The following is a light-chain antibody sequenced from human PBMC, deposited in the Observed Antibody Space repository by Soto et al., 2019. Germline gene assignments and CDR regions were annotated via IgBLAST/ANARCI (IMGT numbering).Light chain of an antibody. V-gene: IGKV3-20*01. Sequence: EIVLTQSPGTLSLSPGERATLSCRASQSVSSSYLAWYQQKPGQAPRLLIYGASSRATGIPDRFSGSGSGTDFTLPISRLEPEDFAVYYCQQYDSSPLTSGGGTKVEIK. CDR2: GAS. CDR1: QSVSSSY. J-gene: IGKJ4*01. CDR3: QQYDSSPLT.